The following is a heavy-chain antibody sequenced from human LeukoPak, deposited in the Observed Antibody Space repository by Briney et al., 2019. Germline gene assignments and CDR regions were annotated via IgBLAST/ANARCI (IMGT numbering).Heavy chain of an antibody. CDR2: IGGSSTSI. CDR1: GFTFSSYS. Sequence: GGSLRLSCAASGFTFSSYSMNWVRQAPGKGLEWVSSIGGSSTSIYYADSVKGRFTISRDNAKNSLYLQMNSLRAEDTAVYHCAREGYGDYSEVFDYWGQGTLVTVSS. CDR3: AREGYGDYSEVFDY. V-gene: IGHV3-21*01. D-gene: IGHD4-17*01. J-gene: IGHJ4*02.